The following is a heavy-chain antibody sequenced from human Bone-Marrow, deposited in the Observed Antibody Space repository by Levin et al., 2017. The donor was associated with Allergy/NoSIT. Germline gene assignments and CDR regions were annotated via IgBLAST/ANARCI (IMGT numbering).Heavy chain of an antibody. J-gene: IGHJ3*02. CDR2: ISSSGSDM. CDR1: GFTFRTYS. CDR3: ARGIIGDVRVAHKEAFDI. Sequence: PGGSLRLSCAASGFTFRTYSINWVRQAPGKGLEWVSSISSSGSDMYYVDSVKGRFTISRDNAKNSLTLQMNSLRAEDTAVYYCARGIIGDVRVAHKEAFDIWGQGTMVSVSS. D-gene: IGHD2-8*02. V-gene: IGHV3-21*01.